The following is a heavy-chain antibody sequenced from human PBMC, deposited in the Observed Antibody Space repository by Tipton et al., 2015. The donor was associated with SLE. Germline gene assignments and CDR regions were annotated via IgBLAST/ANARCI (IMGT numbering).Heavy chain of an antibody. CDR1: GGSISSYY. Sequence: TLSLTCTVSGGSISSYYWSWIRQPAGKGLGWIGRLYTSGSTNYNPSLKSRVTMSVDTSKNQFSLKLSSVTAADTAVYYCAREWGYGDYDWFDPWGQGTLVTVSS. D-gene: IGHD4-17*01. CDR3: AREWGYGDYDWFDP. V-gene: IGHV4-4*07. J-gene: IGHJ5*02. CDR2: LYTSGST.